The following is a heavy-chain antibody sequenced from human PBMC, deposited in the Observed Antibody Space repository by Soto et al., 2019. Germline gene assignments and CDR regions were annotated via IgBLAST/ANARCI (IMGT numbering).Heavy chain of an antibody. CDR3: ARHTPAISISDH. D-gene: IGHD2-15*01. CDR2: IYYSGGT. CDR1: GGSITRGGYY. J-gene: IGHJ4*02. Sequence: SETLSLTCTVSGGSITRGGYYWTWIRQHPGKGLEWIGSIYYSGGTYYNPSLKSRVTISVDTSKNQFSLKLSSVTAADTAVYYCARHTPAISISDHWGQGTLVTVSS. V-gene: IGHV4-39*01.